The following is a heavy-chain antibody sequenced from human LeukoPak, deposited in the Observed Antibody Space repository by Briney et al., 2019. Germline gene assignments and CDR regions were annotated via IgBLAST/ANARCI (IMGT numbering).Heavy chain of an antibody. CDR1: GYTFTGYY. V-gene: IGHV1-2*04. D-gene: IGHD6-13*01. J-gene: IGHJ6*02. CDR2: INPNSGGT. CDR3: ARDLTAAGGLDYYYGMDV. Sequence: ASVKVSCKASGYTFTGYYMHWVRQAPGQGLEWMGWINPNSGGTNYAQKFQGWVTMTRDTSISTAYMELSRLRSDDTAVYYCARDLTAAGGLDYYYGMDVWGQGTTVTVSS.